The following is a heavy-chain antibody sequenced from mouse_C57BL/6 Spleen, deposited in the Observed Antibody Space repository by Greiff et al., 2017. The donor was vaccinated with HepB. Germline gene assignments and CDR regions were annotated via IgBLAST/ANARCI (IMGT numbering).Heavy chain of an antibody. CDR2: ISDGGSYT. Sequence: EVQRVESGGGLVKPGGSLKLSCAASGFTFSSYAMTWVRQTPEKRLEWVATISDGGSYTYYPDNVKGRCTISIDNAKNNLYLQMSHLKSEDTAMYYCARGDSSGYAHFDYWGQGTTLTVSS. D-gene: IGHD3-2*02. CDR3: ARGDSSGYAHFDY. V-gene: IGHV5-4*01. J-gene: IGHJ2*01. CDR1: GFTFSSYA.